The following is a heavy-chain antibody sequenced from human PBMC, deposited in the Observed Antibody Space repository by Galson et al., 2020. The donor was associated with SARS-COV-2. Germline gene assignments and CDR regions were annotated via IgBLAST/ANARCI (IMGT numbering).Heavy chain of an antibody. V-gene: IGHV3-30-3*01. J-gene: IGHJ6*02. CDR2: ISYDGSNK. D-gene: IGHD3-9*01. CDR3: ARALYYDILTVDYPCYCYGMDV. CDR1: GFTFSSYA. Sequence: TGGSLRLSCAASGFTFSSYAMHWVRQAPGKGLEWVAVISYDGSNKYYADSVKGRFTISRDNSKNTLYLQMNSLRAEDTAVYYCARALYYDILTVDYPCYCYGMDVWGQGTTVTVSS.